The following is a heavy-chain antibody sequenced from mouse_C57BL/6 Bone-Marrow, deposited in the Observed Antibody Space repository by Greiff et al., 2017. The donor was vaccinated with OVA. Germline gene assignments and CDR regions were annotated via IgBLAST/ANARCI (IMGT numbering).Heavy chain of an antibody. J-gene: IGHJ4*01. CDR2: INPYNGGT. CDR1: GYTFTDYY. Sequence: EVKLMESGPVLVKPGASVKMSCKASGYTFTDYYMNWVKQSHGKSLEWIGVINPYNGGTSYNQKFKGKATLTVDKSSSTAYMELNSLTSEDSAVYYCARTGTGTGAMDYWGQGTSVTVSS. D-gene: IGHD4-1*01. V-gene: IGHV1-19*01. CDR3: ARTGTGTGAMDY.